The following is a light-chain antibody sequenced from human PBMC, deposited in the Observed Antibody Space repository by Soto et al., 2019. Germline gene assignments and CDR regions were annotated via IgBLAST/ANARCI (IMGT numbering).Light chain of an antibody. CDR2: EAS. CDR3: QQYGNSGVT. CDR1: QSVSSSY. Sequence: VLRQSPGTLSLSPGERATLSCRASQSVSSSYFAWYQQKPGQPPRLVIYEASNRATGIPDRFSGSGSGTDFTLTISRLEPEDFAVYYCQQYGNSGVTFGPGTKVDIK. J-gene: IGKJ3*01. V-gene: IGKV3-20*01.